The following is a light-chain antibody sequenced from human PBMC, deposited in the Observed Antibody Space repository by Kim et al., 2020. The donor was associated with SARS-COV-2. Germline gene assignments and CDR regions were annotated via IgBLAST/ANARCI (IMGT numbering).Light chain of an antibody. Sequence: DIQMTQSPSTLSASVGDRVTMTCRASQSISSWLAWYQQKPGKAPKLLIYTASSLESGVPSRFSGSGSGTEFTLTISSLQPDDFATYYCQQYNNYPRTFGAGTKVDIK. V-gene: IGKV1-5*03. CDR3: QQYNNYPRT. CDR2: TAS. J-gene: IGKJ4*01. CDR1: QSISSW.